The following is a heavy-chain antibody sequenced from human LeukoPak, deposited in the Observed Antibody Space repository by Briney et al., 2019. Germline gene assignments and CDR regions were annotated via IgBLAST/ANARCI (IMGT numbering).Heavy chain of an antibody. CDR2: IYYSGST. CDR1: GGSISHYY. CDR3: ARGYCSGGYCYWFDS. D-gene: IGHD2-15*01. J-gene: IGHJ5*01. Sequence: SETLSLTCTVSGGSISHYYWSWIRQPPGKGLEWIGHIYYSGSTNYNPSLKSRISMSVDTSKNQFSLKLTSVTAADTAVYYCARGYCSGGYCYWFDSWGQGTRVTVSS. V-gene: IGHV4-59*08.